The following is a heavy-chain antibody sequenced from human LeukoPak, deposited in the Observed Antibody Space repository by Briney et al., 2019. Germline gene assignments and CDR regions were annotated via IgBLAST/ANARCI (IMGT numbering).Heavy chain of an antibody. CDR3: ARQMTPHGNFDY. J-gene: IGHJ4*02. V-gene: IGHV3-13*01. CDR1: GFTFSNYA. D-gene: IGHD1-26*01. Sequence: PGGSLRLSCAASGFTFSNYAMHWVRQATGKGLEWVSAIGTAGDTFYPGSVKGRFTISRENAKNSLYLQMNSLRAKDTAVYYCARQMTPHGNFDYWGQGTLVTVSS. CDR2: IGTAGDT.